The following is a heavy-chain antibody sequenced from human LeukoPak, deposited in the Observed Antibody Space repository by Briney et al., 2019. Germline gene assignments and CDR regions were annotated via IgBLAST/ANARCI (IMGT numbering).Heavy chain of an antibody. J-gene: IGHJ4*02. V-gene: IGHV3-21*01. CDR1: GITFSSYS. D-gene: IGHD2-2*01. CDR2: ISSSSDYI. Sequence: GGSLRLSCAASGITFSSYSMNWVRQAPGKGLEWVSSISSSSDYIYYADSVRGRFTISRDNAKNSLYLQMNSLRAEDTAVYYCAREGVVVSAAVDYWGQGTLVTVSS. CDR3: AREGVVVSAAVDY.